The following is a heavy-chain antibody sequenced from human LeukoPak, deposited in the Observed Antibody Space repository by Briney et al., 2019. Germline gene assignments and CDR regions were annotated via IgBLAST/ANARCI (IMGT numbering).Heavy chain of an antibody. V-gene: IGHV3-21*01. Sequence: GGSLRLSCAASGFTFSSYSMNWVRQAPGKGLEWVSSISSSSSYIYYADSVKGRFTISRDNAKNSLYLQVNSLRAEDTAVYYCATFGPGILTGHWGQGTLVTVSS. CDR2: ISSSSSYI. CDR1: GFTFSSYS. D-gene: IGHD3-9*01. CDR3: ATFGPGILTGH. J-gene: IGHJ4*02.